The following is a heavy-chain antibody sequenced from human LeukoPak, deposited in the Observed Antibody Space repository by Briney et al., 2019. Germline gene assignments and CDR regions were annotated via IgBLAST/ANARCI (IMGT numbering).Heavy chain of an antibody. CDR3: ARGGIRFIDY. D-gene: IGHD3-10*01. J-gene: IGHJ4*02. Sequence: PGGSLRLSCAASGFTFGSYWMYWVRQATGKGLVWVSRINSDGSSTNYAGSVKGRFTISRDNAKNTLYLQMNSLRAEDTAVYYCARGGIRFIDYWGQGTLVTVSS. CDR2: INSDGSST. V-gene: IGHV3-74*01. CDR1: GFTFGSYW.